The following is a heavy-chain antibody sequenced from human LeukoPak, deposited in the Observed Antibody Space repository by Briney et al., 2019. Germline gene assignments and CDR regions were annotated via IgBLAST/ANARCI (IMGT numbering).Heavy chain of an antibody. V-gene: IGHV3-48*01. D-gene: IGHD3-22*01. Sequence: GGSLRLSCAASGFTVSSNYMSWVRQAPGKGLEWVSYISSSSSTIYYADSVKGRFTISRDNAKNSLYLQMNSLRAEDTAVYYCARDLPTYYYDSSGPDAFDIWGQGTMVTVSS. CDR3: ARDLPTYYYDSSGPDAFDI. CDR2: ISSSSSTI. J-gene: IGHJ3*02. CDR1: GFTVSSNY.